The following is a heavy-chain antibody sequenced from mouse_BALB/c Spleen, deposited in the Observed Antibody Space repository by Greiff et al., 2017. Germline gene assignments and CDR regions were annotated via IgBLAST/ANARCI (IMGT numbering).Heavy chain of an antibody. CDR1: GFTIKDYY. J-gene: IGHJ4*01. CDR2: IDPENGDT. CDR3: NEGTTMSTTDAMDY. V-gene: IGHV14-4*02. D-gene: IGHD2-4*01. Sequence: VQLQQSGAELVRSGASVKLSCTASGFTIKDYYMHWVKQRPEQGLEWIGWIDPENGDTEYAPKFQGKATMTADTSSNTAYLQLSSLTSEDTAVYYCNEGTTMSTTDAMDYWGQGTSVTVSS.